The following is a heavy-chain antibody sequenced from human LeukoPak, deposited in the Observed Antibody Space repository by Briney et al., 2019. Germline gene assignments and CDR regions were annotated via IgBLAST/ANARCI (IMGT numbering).Heavy chain of an antibody. CDR2: ISGSGGST. Sequence: QPGGSLRLSCAASGFTFSSYAMRWVRQAPGKGLEWVSAISGSGGSTYYADSVKGRFTISRDNSKNTLYLQMNSLRAEDTAVYYCAKDPGYSNYVTTHGSDDYWGQGTLVTVSS. J-gene: IGHJ4*02. CDR3: AKDPGYSNYVTTHGSDDY. CDR1: GFTFSSYA. V-gene: IGHV3-23*01. D-gene: IGHD4-11*01.